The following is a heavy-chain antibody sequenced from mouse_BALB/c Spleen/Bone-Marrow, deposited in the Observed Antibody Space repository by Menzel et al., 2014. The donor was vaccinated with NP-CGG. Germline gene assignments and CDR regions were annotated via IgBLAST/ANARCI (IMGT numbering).Heavy chain of an antibody. J-gene: IGHJ4*01. D-gene: IGHD2-3*01. CDR1: GYTFTIYW. V-gene: IGHV1-5*01. CDR3: TRSMGFYYAMDY. CDR2: IYPGNSDT. Sequence: VQLQQSGTVLARPGASVKMSCKASGYTFTIYWMHWVKRRPGQGLEWIGAIYPGNSDTSYNQKFKGKAKLTAVTSTSTAYMELSSLTNEDSAVYYCTRSMGFYYAMDYWGQGTSVTVSS.